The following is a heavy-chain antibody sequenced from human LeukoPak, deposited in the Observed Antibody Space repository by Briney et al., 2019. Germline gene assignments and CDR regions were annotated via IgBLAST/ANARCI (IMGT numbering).Heavy chain of an antibody. CDR3: AREIVVVPAAMPRYYYYYMDV. Sequence: SETLSLTCTVSGGSISSHYWSWIRQPPGKGLEWIGYIYYSGSTNYNPSLKSRVTISVDTSKNQFSLKLSSVTAADTAVYYCAREIVVVPAAMPRYYYYYMDVWGKGTTVTDSS. CDR1: GGSISSHY. V-gene: IGHV4-59*11. J-gene: IGHJ6*03. CDR2: IYYSGST. D-gene: IGHD2-2*01.